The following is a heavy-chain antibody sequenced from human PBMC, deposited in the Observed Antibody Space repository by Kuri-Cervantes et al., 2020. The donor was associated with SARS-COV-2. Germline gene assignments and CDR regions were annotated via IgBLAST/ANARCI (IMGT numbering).Heavy chain of an antibody. Sequence: GGSLRLSCAASGFTFSSYSMNWVRQAPGKGLEWVSYISSSSSTIYYADSVKGRFTISRDNAKNSLYLQMNSLRAEDTAVYYCAGDHYYYHYMDVWGKGTTVTVSS. CDR3: AGDHYYYHYMDV. D-gene: IGHD3-10*01. J-gene: IGHJ6*03. CDR2: ISSSSSTI. CDR1: GFTFSSYS. V-gene: IGHV3-48*01.